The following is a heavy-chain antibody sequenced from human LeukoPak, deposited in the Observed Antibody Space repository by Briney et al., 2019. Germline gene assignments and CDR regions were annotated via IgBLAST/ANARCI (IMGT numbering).Heavy chain of an antibody. CDR1: GYTFTSYY. V-gene: IGHV1-2*02. Sequence: ASVKVSCKASGYTFTSYYMHWVRQAPGQGLEWMGWINPNSGGTNYAQKFQGRVTMTRDTSISTAYMELSRLRSDDTAVYYCASQGFPLSGYEGGYWGQGILVTVSS. D-gene: IGHD3-22*01. J-gene: IGHJ4*02. CDR3: ASQGFPLSGYEGGY. CDR2: INPNSGGT.